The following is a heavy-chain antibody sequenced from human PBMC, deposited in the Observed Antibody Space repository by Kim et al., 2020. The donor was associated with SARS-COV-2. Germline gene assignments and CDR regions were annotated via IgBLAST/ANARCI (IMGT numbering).Heavy chain of an antibody. V-gene: IGHV4-34*01. Sequence: YNPSLKSRVTISVDTSKNQFALKLSSVTAADTAVYYCARGLGITPGWFDPWGQGTLVTVSS. CDR3: ARGLGITPGWFDP. D-gene: IGHD3-10*01. J-gene: IGHJ5*02.